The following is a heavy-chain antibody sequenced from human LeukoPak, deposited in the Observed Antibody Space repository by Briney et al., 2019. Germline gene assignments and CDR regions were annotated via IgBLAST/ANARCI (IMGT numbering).Heavy chain of an antibody. J-gene: IGHJ5*02. CDR3: AKGSGSGWYGWFAP. CDR2: ISWNSGSI. Sequence: PGGSLRLSCVASGFTFDDFAMQWVRQAPGKGLEWVSGISWNSGSIDSADSVKGRFTISRDKSKNTFYLQMNTLRAHDTAVYYCAKGSGSGWYGWFAPWGQGTLVTVSS. CDR1: GFTFDDFA. D-gene: IGHD6-19*01. V-gene: IGHV3-9*01.